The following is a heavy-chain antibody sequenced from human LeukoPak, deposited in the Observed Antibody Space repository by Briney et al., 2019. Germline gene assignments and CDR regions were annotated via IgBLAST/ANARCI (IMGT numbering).Heavy chain of an antibody. Sequence: GGSLRLSCAASGFTFSSYAMSWVRQAPGKGLEWVSAISGSGGSTYYADSVKGRFTISRDNSKNTLYLQMNSLRAEDTAVYYXXXXXXXXXXXIXARKQYYFDYWGQGTLVTVSS. CDR1: GFTFSSYA. CDR2: ISGSGGST. V-gene: IGHV3-23*01. J-gene: IGHJ4*02. CDR3: XXXXXXXXXXIXARKQYYFDY. D-gene: IGHD1/OR15-1a*01.